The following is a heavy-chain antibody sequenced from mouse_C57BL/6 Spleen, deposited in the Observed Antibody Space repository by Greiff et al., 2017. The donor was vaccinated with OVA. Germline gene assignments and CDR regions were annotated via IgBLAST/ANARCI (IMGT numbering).Heavy chain of an antibody. CDR1: GFTFSDYG. CDR2: ISSGSSTI. Sequence: DVMLVESGGGLVKPGGSLKLSCAASGFTFSDYGMHWVRQAPEKGLEWVAYISSGSSTIYYADTVKGRFTISRDNAKNTLFLQMTSLRSEDTAMYYCARGDGSSFAYWGQGTLVTVSA. CDR3: ARGDGSSFAY. J-gene: IGHJ3*01. V-gene: IGHV5-17*01. D-gene: IGHD1-1*01.